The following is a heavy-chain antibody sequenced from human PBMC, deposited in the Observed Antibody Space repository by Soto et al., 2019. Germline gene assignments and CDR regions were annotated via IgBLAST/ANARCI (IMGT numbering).Heavy chain of an antibody. D-gene: IGHD5-18*01. Sequence: EVQLVESGGGLVQPGGSLRLSCAASGFTFSDHYMDWVRQAPGKGLEWDGRTRNKANSYTTEDAASVKGRFTISRDDSKNSLYLQMNSLKTEDTAVYYCARGTAMVYYYYYYYMDVWGKGTTVTVSS. V-gene: IGHV3-72*01. CDR3: ARGTAMVYYYYYYYMDV. CDR2: TRNKANSYTT. CDR1: GFTFSDHY. J-gene: IGHJ6*03.